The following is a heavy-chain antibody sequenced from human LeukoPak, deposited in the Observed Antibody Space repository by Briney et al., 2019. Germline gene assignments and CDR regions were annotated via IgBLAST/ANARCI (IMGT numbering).Heavy chain of an antibody. CDR2: IYYSGST. V-gene: IGHV4-39*01. CDR3: ARQVVTGATNRYLDY. D-gene: IGHD1-20*01. Sequence: SETLSLTCTVSGGSISNYYWGWIRQPPGKGLEWIGSIYYSGSTYYNPSLKSRVTISVDTSKNQFSLKLSSVTAADTAVYYCARQVVTGATNRYLDYWGQGTLVTVSS. CDR1: GGSISNYY. J-gene: IGHJ4*02.